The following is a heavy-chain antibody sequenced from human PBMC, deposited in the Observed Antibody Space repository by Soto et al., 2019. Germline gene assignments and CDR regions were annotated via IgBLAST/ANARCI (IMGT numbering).Heavy chain of an antibody. CDR2: INPSSGDT. CDR1: GYSFTKYY. V-gene: IGHV1-46*01. Sequence: SVKVSCKASGYSFTKYYLHWVRQAPGQGLEWMAIINPSSGDTTYAQKFQGRVTVTSYTSTSTVYMELRSLTSEDTAIYYCARVALSGGGWLDPWGQGTLVTVSS. CDR3: ARVALSGGGWLDP. D-gene: IGHD1-26*01. J-gene: IGHJ5*02.